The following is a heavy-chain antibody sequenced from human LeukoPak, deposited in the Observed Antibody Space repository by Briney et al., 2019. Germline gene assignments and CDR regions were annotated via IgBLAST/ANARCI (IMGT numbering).Heavy chain of an antibody. CDR3: AREKDDSSGYYGFDP. CDR2: IIPIFGTA. V-gene: IGHV1-69*13. J-gene: IGHJ5*02. D-gene: IGHD3-22*01. CDR1: GGTFSSYA. Sequence: VASVKVSCKASGGTFSSYAISWVRQAPGQGLEWMGGIIPIFGTANYAQKFQGRVTITADESTSTAYMELSSLRSEDTAVYYCAREKDDSSGYYGFDPWGQGTLVTVSS.